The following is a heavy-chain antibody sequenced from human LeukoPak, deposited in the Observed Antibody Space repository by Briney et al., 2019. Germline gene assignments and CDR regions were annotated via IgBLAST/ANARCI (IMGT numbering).Heavy chain of an antibody. Sequence: GGSLRLSCVASGFTFSTYAMNWIRQAPGKGLEWVAYFGSTGTIHYADSVKGRFTISRDNAKNSLYLQMNSLRAEDTAVYYCAKGVVVRSFDYWGQGTLVTVSS. CDR1: GFTFSTYA. D-gene: IGHD2-21*01. V-gene: IGHV3-21*05. CDR3: AKGVVVRSFDY. CDR2: FGSTGTI. J-gene: IGHJ4*02.